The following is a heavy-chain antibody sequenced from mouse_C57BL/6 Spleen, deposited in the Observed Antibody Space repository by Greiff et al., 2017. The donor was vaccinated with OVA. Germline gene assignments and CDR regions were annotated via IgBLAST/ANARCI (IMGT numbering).Heavy chain of an antibody. CDR1: GFTFSSYA. J-gene: IGHJ2*01. V-gene: IGHV5-4*01. Sequence: EVNVVESGGGLVKPGGSLKLSCAASGFTFSSYAMSWVRQTPEKRLEWVATISDGGSYTYYPDNVKGRFTISRDNAKNNLYLQMSHLKSEDTAMYYCAREKGTYDYWGQGTTLTVSS. CDR3: AREKGTYDY. D-gene: IGHD3-3*01. CDR2: ISDGGSYT.